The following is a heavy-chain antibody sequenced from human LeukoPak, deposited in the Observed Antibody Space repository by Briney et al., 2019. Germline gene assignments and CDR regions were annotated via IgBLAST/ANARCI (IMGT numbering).Heavy chain of an antibody. Sequence: SETLSPTRPVSAGSISSYYWSWIRQPPGKGLEWIGYIYYSGSTNYNPSLTSRVTLSLDTSKNQFSLKLSSVTAADTAVYYCARGGRGYSGYVIDYWGQGTLVTVSS. D-gene: IGHD5-12*01. J-gene: IGHJ4*02. CDR1: AGSISSYY. V-gene: IGHV4-59*01. CDR2: IYYSGST. CDR3: ARGGRGYSGYVIDY.